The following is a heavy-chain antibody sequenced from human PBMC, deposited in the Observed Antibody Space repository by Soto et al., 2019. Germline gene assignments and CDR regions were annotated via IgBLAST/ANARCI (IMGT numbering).Heavy chain of an antibody. D-gene: IGHD2-15*01. J-gene: IGHJ4*02. CDR2: INSDGSST. Sequence: EVQLVESGGGLVQPGGSLRLSCAASGFTFSSYWMHWVRQAPGKGLVWVSRINSDGSSTSYADSVKGRFTISRDNPKNTLYLQLNSLRADDTAVYYCVRTSLVVAAATREYDWGQGTLVTVSS. CDR3: VRTSLVVAAATREYD. V-gene: IGHV3-74*01. CDR1: GFTFSSYW.